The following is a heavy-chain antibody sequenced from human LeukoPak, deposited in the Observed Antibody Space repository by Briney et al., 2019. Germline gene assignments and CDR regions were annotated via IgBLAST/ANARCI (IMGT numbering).Heavy chain of an antibody. CDR1: GFTFGDYA. D-gene: IGHD2-15*01. J-gene: IGHJ4*02. CDR2: IRSKAYGGTT. Sequence: GGSLRLSCTAPGFTFGDYAMSWVRQAPGKGLEWVGFIRSKAYGGTTEYAASVKGRFTISRDDSKSIAYLQMNSLKTEDTAVYYCTRRTYCSGGSCLDYWGQGTLVTVSS. V-gene: IGHV3-49*04. CDR3: TRRTYCSGGSCLDY.